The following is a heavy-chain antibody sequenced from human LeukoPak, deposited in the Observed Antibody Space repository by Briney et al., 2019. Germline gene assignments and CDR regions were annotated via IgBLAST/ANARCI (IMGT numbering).Heavy chain of an antibody. V-gene: IGHV4-59*01. D-gene: IGHD5-24*01. CDR1: GGSISSYY. Sequence: SETLSLTCTVSGGSISSYYWCWIRQPPGKGLEWIGYIYYSGSTNYNPSLKSRVTISVDTSKNQFSLKLSSVTAADTAVYYCARDGYNYEDAFDIWGQGTMVTVSS. CDR3: ARDGYNYEDAFDI. J-gene: IGHJ3*02. CDR2: IYYSGST.